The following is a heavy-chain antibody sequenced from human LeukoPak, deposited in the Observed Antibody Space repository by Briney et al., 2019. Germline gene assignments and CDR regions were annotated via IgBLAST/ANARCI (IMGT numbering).Heavy chain of an antibody. CDR1: GFTFSHYA. D-gene: IGHD6-19*01. J-gene: IGHJ4*02. CDR2: ISPDGGTT. V-gene: IGHV3-64*01. CDR3: ARAGYSSAWHGLGFDY. Sequence: GGSLRLSCAASGFTFSHYAMHWVRQAPGKGLESVAVISPDGGTTYYANSVKGRFTISRDNSKNTVSLQVGSLGPEDMAVYYCARAGYSSAWHGLGFDYWGLGILDTVSS.